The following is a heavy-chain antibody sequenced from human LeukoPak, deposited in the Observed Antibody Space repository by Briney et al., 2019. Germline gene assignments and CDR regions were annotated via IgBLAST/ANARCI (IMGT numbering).Heavy chain of an antibody. J-gene: IGHJ3*02. D-gene: IGHD3-10*01. CDR3: ARDALGSVDAFDI. CDR2: ISYDGSSK. V-gene: IGHV3-30*04. CDR1: GFTFTRYA. Sequence: GGSPRLSCAASGFTFTRYAMHWVRQTPGKGLEWVALISYDGSSKYYADSVKGRFTISRDNSKNTLCVQMNSLRPEDTAVYYCARDALGSVDAFDIWGQGTMVTVSS.